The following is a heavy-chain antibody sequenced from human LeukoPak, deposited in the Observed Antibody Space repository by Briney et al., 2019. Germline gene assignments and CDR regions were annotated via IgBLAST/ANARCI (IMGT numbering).Heavy chain of an antibody. J-gene: IGHJ4*02. CDR1: GGTFSSYA. Sequence: ASVEVSCKASGGTFSSYAISWVRQAPGQGLEWMGRIIPIFGTANYAQKFQGRVTITTDESTSTAYMELSSLGSEDTAVYYCARASGRGDSSVYYSPWGQGTLVTVSS. CDR2: IIPIFGTA. D-gene: IGHD3-22*01. V-gene: IGHV1-69*05. CDR3: ARASGRGDSSVYYSP.